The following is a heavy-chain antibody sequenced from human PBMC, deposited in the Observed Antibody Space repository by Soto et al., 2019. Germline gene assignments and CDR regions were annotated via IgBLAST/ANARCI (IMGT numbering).Heavy chain of an antibody. J-gene: IGHJ2*01. CDR3: ASPRSGGDL. CDR2: IYYSGST. Sequence: QVQLQESGPGLVKPSETLSLTCTVSGGSISSYYWSWIRQPPGKGLEWIGYIYYSGSTNYNPSLNXRXTXXEHTSKNQLSLKLSSVTGADTAVHSCASPRSGGDLWGRGTLVTVSP. V-gene: IGHV4-59*01. CDR1: GGSISSYY.